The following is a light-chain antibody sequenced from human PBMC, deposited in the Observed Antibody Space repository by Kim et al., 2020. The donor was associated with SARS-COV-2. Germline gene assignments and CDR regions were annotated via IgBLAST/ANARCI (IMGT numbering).Light chain of an antibody. CDR1: QSVSSY. Sequence: SLSPGERATLSCRASQSVSSYLAWYQQKPGQAPRLLIYDASSRATGIPARFSGSGSGTDFTLTISSLEPEDFAVYYCQQRGNSLTFGGGTKVDIK. V-gene: IGKV3-11*01. J-gene: IGKJ4*01. CDR2: DAS. CDR3: QQRGNSLT.